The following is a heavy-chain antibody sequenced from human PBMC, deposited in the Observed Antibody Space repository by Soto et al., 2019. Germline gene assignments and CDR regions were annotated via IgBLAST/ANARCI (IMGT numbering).Heavy chain of an antibody. CDR1: VGSFSGYY. Sequence: PSETLSLTCSVYVGSFSGYYWSWIRQPPGKGLEWIGEINHSGSTNYNPSLKSRVTISVDTSKNQFSLKLSSVTAADTAVYYCARGLPGGSGVRGVISYMGYYGMDVWGQGTTVTVSS. J-gene: IGHJ6*02. CDR3: ARGLPGGSGVRGVISYMGYYGMDV. D-gene: IGHD3-10*01. CDR2: INHSGST. V-gene: IGHV4-34*01.